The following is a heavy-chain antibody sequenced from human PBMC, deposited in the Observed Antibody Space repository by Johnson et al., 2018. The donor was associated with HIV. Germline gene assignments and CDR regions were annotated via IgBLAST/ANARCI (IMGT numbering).Heavy chain of an antibody. Sequence: QMQLVESGGGVVQPGGSLRLSCAASGFTFSSYGMHWVRQAPGKGLEWVAFIRYDGSNKYYADSVKGRFTISRDNSKNTLYLQMNSLRADDTAVYYCARDPPSYGSGSYFRAFDIWGQGTMVTVSS. CDR2: IRYDGSNK. D-gene: IGHD3-10*01. V-gene: IGHV3-30*02. J-gene: IGHJ3*02. CDR3: ARDPPSYGSGSYFRAFDI. CDR1: GFTFSSYG.